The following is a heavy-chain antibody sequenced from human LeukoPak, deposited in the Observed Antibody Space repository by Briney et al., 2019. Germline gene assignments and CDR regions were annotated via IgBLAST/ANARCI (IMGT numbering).Heavy chain of an antibody. V-gene: IGHV3-30*02. J-gene: IGHJ4*02. CDR1: GFTFSSYG. CDR2: IRYDGSNK. CDR3: ATDTGKYSSGWTDY. D-gene: IGHD6-19*01. Sequence: RGSLRLSCAASGFTFSSYGMHWVRQAPGKGLEWVAFIRYDGSNKYYADSVKGRFTISRDNSKNTLYLQMNSLRAEDTAVYYCATDTGKYSSGWTDYWGQGTPVTVSS.